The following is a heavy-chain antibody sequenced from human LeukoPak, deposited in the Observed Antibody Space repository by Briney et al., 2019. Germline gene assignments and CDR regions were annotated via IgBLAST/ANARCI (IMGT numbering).Heavy chain of an antibody. CDR3: ARGSRPLAVAARGRFDP. CDR1: VGSFSVYY. V-gene: IGHV4-34*01. Sequence: SETLSLTCAVYVGSFSVYYWSWIRQPPGKGLEGIGEINHSGSTNYNPSLKSRVTISVDTSKNQFSLKLSSVTAADTAVYYCARGSRPLAVAARGRFDPWGQGTLVTVSS. CDR2: INHSGST. D-gene: IGHD6-19*01. J-gene: IGHJ5*02.